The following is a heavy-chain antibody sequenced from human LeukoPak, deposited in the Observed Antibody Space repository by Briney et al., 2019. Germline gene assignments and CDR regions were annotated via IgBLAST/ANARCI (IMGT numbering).Heavy chain of an antibody. CDR1: GGSVSNGAHY. D-gene: IGHD1-26*01. J-gene: IGHJ4*02. Sequence: SETLSLTCTVFGGSVSNGAHYWNWIRQSPGEGLEWIGNIYYRGNAYYNPSLKSRVTISVDTSKNQFSLKLSSVTAADTAVYYCASPLLGGSYYEPVDYWGQGTLVTVSS. CDR2: IYYRGNA. V-gene: IGHV4-30-4*08. CDR3: ASPLLGGSYYEPVDY.